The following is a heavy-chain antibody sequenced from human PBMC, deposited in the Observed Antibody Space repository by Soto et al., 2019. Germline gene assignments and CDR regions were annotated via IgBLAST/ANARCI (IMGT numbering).Heavy chain of an antibody. CDR3: ARIVGATKGYYFDY. J-gene: IGHJ4*02. CDR1: GGSISSYY. CDR2: IYYSGST. D-gene: IGHD1-26*01. Sequence: SETLSLTCTVSGGSISSYYWSWIRQPPGKGLEWIGYIYYSGSTNYNPSLKSRVTISVDTSKNQFSLKLSSVTAADTAVYYCARIVGATKGYYFDYWGQGTLVTVSS. V-gene: IGHV4-59*01.